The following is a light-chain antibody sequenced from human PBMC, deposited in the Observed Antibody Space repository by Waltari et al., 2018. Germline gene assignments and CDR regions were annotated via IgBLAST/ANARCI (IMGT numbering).Light chain of an antibody. CDR3: QQFYSTPYT. V-gene: IGKV4-1*01. J-gene: IGKJ2*01. CDR2: WAS. Sequence: DLQMTQSPDSLAVSLGERATINCKSSQSFLYSSNNLNYLAWYQQKPGQPPKLLIYWASTRESGVPDRFSGSGSGTDFTLTISSLQAEDVAVYYCQQFYSTPYTFGQGTKLEIK. CDR1: QSFLYSSNNLNY.